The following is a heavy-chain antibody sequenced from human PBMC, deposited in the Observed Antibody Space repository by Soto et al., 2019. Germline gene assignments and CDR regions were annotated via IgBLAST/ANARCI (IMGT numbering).Heavy chain of an antibody. D-gene: IGHD3-10*01. J-gene: IGHJ5*01. V-gene: IGHV3-66*01. CDR3: AVRGVTGWFDP. CDR2: IYSGGST. CDR1: GFTVSSNY. Sequence: EVQLVESGGGLVQPGGSLRLSCAASGFTVSSNYMSCVRQVPGKGLEWVSVIYSGGSTYYADSVKGRFTISRDNSKNTLYLQMNRLRAEDTAVYYCAVRGVTGWFDPWGQGTLVTVSS.